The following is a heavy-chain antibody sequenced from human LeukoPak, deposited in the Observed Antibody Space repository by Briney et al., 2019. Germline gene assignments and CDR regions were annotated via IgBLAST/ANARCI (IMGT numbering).Heavy chain of an antibody. J-gene: IGHJ4*02. Sequence: GGSLRLSCAASGFTFSSYTMSWVRQAPGKGLEWVSTITTSDGNTYYADSVKGRFTASRDNSKNTLFLQMNSLRAENTAVYYCAKDGGLWVSAHWGDSWGRGTLVTVSS. CDR3: AKDGGLWVSAHWGDS. CDR1: GFTFSSYT. CDR2: ITTSDGNT. D-gene: IGHD7-27*01. V-gene: IGHV3-23*01.